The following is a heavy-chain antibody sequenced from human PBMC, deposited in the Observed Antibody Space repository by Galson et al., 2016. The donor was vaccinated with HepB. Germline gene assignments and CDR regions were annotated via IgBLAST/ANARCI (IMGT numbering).Heavy chain of an antibody. Sequence: SLRLSCEATGLSVTDIYMTWVRQAPGKGQDWVSVTHSGGTTHFADSLKGRFTIPRDNSKNMLYLQMNDLRVEDTDVYYCPRVRYGDCPLDYWGQGTLVTVSS. CDR3: PRVRYGDCPLDY. CDR1: GLSVTDIY. CDR2: THSGGTT. J-gene: IGHJ4*02. V-gene: IGHV3-53*01. D-gene: IGHD4-17*01.